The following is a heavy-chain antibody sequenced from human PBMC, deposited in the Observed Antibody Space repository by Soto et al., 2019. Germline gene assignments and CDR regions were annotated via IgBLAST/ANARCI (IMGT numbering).Heavy chain of an antibody. CDR3: AKERSSGWSFDY. Sequence: EVQLLESGGGLVHPGGSLRLSCAASGFTFSTYAMNWVRKAPGKGLEWVSGISGSGDSTYYADSVKGRFTVSRDNSKNTLYLQMNSLRGEDTAVFYCAKERSSGWSFDYWGQGTLVTVSP. CDR1: GFTFSTYA. J-gene: IGHJ4*02. V-gene: IGHV3-23*01. CDR2: ISGSGDST. D-gene: IGHD6-19*01.